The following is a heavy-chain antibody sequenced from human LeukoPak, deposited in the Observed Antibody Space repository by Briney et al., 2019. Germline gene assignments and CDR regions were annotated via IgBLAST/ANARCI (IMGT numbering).Heavy chain of an antibody. Sequence: SQTLSLTCTVSGGSISSGSYYWSWIRQPPGKGLEWIGYIYYSGSTNYNPSLKSRVTISVDTSKNQFSLKLSSVTAADTAVYYCAREGYSYDLRWFDPWGQGTLVTVSS. D-gene: IGHD5-18*01. CDR1: GGSISSGSYY. CDR2: IYYSGST. CDR3: AREGYSYDLRWFDP. V-gene: IGHV4-61*01. J-gene: IGHJ5*02.